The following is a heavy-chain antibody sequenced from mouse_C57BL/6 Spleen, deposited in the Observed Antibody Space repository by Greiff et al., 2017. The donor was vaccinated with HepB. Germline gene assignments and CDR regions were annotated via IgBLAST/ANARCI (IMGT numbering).Heavy chain of an antibody. D-gene: IGHD2-1*01. CDR2: INPSTGGT. CDR1: GYSFTGYY. CDR3: ARYYGNGFAY. J-gene: IGHJ3*01. Sequence: VQLKESGPELVKPGASVKISCKASGYSFTGYYMNWVKQSPEKSLEWIGEINPSTGGTTYNQKFKAKATLTVDKSSSTAYMQLKSLTSEDSAVYYCARYYGNGFAYWGQGTLVTVSA. V-gene: IGHV1-42*01.